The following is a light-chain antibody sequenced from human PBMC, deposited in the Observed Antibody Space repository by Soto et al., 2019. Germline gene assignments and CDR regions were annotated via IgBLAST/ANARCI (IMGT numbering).Light chain of an antibody. J-gene: IGLJ1*01. CDR1: SSDVGGYNY. Sequence: QSALTQPPSASGSPGQSVTISCTGTSSDVGGYNYVSWYQQRPGKVPKVIIYEVTRRPSGVPDRFSGSKSGNTASLTVSGLQAEDEADYFCSSHANNNNILVFGTGTKVTVL. CDR2: EVT. CDR3: SSHANNNNILV. V-gene: IGLV2-8*01.